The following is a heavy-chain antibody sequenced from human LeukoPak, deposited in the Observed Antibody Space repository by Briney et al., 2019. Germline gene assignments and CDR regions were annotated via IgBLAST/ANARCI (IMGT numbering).Heavy chain of an antibody. J-gene: IGHJ4*02. Sequence: SETLSLTCTVSGGSISSSSYYWGWIRQPPGKGLEWIGSIYYSGSTYYNPSLKSRVTISVDTSKNQFSLKLRSVCYVATGLYYCARRYYDFWSGYFDDWGQGTLVTVSS. CDR1: GGSISSSSYY. CDR3: ARRYYDFWSGYFDD. CDR2: IYYSGST. D-gene: IGHD3-3*01. V-gene: IGHV4-39*01.